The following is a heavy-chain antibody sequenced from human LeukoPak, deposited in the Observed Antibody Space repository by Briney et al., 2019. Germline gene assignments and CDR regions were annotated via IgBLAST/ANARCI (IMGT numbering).Heavy chain of an antibody. D-gene: IGHD3-22*01. CDR3: ARTYDSSGFDAFDI. CDR2: ISYDGSNK. Sequence: GGSLRLSCAASGFTFSSYAMRWVRQAPGKGLEWVAVISYDGSNKYYADSVKGRFTISRDNSKNTLYLQMNSLRAEDTAVYYCARTYDSSGFDAFDIWGQGTMVTISS. J-gene: IGHJ3*02. V-gene: IGHV3-30-3*01. CDR1: GFTFSSYA.